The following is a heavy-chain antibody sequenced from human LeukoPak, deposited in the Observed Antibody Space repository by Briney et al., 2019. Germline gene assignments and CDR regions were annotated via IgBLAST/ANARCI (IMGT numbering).Heavy chain of an antibody. D-gene: IGHD6-13*01. V-gene: IGHV4-4*07. J-gene: IGHJ4*02. CDR1: GGSLSIYH. Sequence: SETLSLTCTVSGGSLSIYHWSWIRQPAGRGLEGIGQIHTSGSTNYNPPLKSRVTMSIDTPENQLSLKLSSVTAADTAVYYCARHKPGYSSSWCFDYWGQGTLVTVSS. CDR2: IHTSGST. CDR3: ARHKPGYSSSWCFDY.